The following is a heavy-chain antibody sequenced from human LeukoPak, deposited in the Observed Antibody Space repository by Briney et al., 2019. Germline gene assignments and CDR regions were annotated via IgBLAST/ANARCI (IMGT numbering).Heavy chain of an antibody. CDR3: ARDNGPGIAAWFDP. CDR2: IYSGGST. V-gene: IGHV4-61*02. D-gene: IGHD6-13*01. CDR1: GGSISGGGYY. Sequence: SETLSLTCTVSGGSISGGGYYWSWIRQPAGKGLEWIGRIYSGGSTNYNPSLESRVTISVDTSKNQFSLKLSSVTAADTALYYCARDNGPGIAAWFDPWGQGTLVTVSS. J-gene: IGHJ5*02.